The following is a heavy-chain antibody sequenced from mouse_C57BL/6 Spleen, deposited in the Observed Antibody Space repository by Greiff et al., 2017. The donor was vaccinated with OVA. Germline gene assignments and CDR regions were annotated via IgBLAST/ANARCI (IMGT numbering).Heavy chain of an antibody. V-gene: IGHV1-61*01. D-gene: IGHD3-2*02. CDR1: GYTFTSYW. J-gene: IGHJ2*01. Sequence: VKLQQPGAELVRPGSSVKLSCKASGYTFTSYWMDWVKQRPGQGLEWIGNIYPSDSETHYNQKFKDKATLTVDKSSSTAYMQLSSLTSEDSAVYYCARSKLRLGPYYFDYWGQGTTLTVSS. CDR3: ARSKLRLGPYYFDY. CDR2: IYPSDSET.